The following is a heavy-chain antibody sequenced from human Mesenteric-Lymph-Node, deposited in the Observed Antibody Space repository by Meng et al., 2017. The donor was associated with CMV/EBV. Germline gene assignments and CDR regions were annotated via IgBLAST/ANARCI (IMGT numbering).Heavy chain of an antibody. CDR2: ISGSGRTI. CDR3: ARVPWTYDYWADSRFSPDHFFGMDV. J-gene: IGHJ6*02. Sequence: GSLKISCAASGFTLSDYEMNWVRHAPGKGLEWLAYISGSGRTIYYADSVKGRFTISRDSAKKSLYLQMNGLTVEDTAIYYCARVPWTYDYWADSRFSPDHFFGMDVWGQGASVTVSS. CDR1: GFTLSDYE. V-gene: IGHV3-48*03. D-gene: IGHD3-3*01.